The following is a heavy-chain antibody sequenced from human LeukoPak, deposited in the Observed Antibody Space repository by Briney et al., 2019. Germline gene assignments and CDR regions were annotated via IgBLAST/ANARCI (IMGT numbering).Heavy chain of an antibody. CDR1: GYTLTELS. V-gene: IGHV1-24*01. Sequence: ASVKVSCKVSGYTLTELSMHWVRQAPGKGLEWMGGFDPEDGETIYAQKFQGRVTMTEDTSTDTAYMELSSLRSEDTAVYYCATAPIEVVVPAAKRGFDYWGQGTLVTVSS. CDR3: ATAPIEVVVPAAKRGFDY. J-gene: IGHJ4*02. CDR2: FDPEDGET. D-gene: IGHD2-2*01.